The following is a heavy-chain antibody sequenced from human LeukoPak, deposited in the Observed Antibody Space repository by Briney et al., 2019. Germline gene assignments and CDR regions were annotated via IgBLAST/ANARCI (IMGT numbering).Heavy chain of an antibody. Sequence: SVKVSCKASGGTFSSYAISWVRQAPGQGLEWMGGIIPIFGTANYAQKFQGRVTITADESTSTAYMELRSLRSDDTVVYYCARRVRGVPDYWGQGTLVTVSS. CDR2: IIPIFGTA. CDR1: GGTFSSYA. CDR3: ARRVRGVPDY. V-gene: IGHV1-69*13. J-gene: IGHJ4*02. D-gene: IGHD3-10*01.